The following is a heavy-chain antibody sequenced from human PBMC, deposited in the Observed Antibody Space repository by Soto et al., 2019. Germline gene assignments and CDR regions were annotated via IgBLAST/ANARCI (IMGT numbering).Heavy chain of an antibody. Sequence: PSETLSLTCTVSGGPISSGDYYWSWIRQPPGKGLEWIGYIYYSGSTYYNPSLKSRVTISVDTSKNQFSLKLSSVTAADTAVYYCARTLRLGELSLPRSNWFDPWGQGTLVTVSS. CDR2: IYYSGST. CDR3: ARTLRLGELSLPRSNWFDP. V-gene: IGHV4-30-4*01. D-gene: IGHD3-16*02. CDR1: GGPISSGDYY. J-gene: IGHJ5*02.